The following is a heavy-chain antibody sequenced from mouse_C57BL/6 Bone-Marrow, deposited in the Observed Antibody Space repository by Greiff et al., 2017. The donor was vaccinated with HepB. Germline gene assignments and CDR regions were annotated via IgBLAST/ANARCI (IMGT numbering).Heavy chain of an antibody. CDR1: GFTFSSYA. CDR2: ISDGGSYT. CDR3: ARRVDYYGSSYYFDY. J-gene: IGHJ2*01. Sequence: DVKLVESGGGLVKPGGSLKLSCAASGFTFSSYAMSWVRQTPEKRLEWVATISDGGSYTYYPDNVKGRFTISRDNAKNNLYLQMSHLKSEDTAMYYCARRVDYYGSSYYFDYWGQGTTLTVSS. D-gene: IGHD1-1*01. V-gene: IGHV5-4*03.